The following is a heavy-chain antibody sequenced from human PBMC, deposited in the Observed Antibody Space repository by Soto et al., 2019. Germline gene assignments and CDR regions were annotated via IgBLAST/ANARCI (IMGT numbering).Heavy chain of an antibody. D-gene: IGHD5-12*01. Sequence: QVQLQVSAPGLVKPSETLSRTCTVSGDSISAYSWSWVRQPPGNGLEWIGNIHYNGNTKYNPSLKSRVTMSVDTSKNQFSLKLISVTAADTAKYFCAREGNLGRWLQPLDFWGQGTLVTVSS. CDR2: IHYNGNT. CDR1: GDSISAYS. V-gene: IGHV4-59*01. J-gene: IGHJ4*02. CDR3: AREGNLGRWLQPLDF.